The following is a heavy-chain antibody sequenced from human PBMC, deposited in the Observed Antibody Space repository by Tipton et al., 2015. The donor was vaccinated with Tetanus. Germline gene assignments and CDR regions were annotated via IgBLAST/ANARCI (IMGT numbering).Heavy chain of an antibody. CDR2: IHSSGRT. D-gene: IGHD5-12*01. Sequence: TLSLTCTVSGDSITNYYWSWVRQSPGRGLEWIGYIHSSGRTNYNPSLKSRVTISLDTPKNQFSRKLSSATATDTAVYYCASRAWDGYDSPYDYGGQGTLVTVSS. CDR3: ASRAWDGYDSPYDY. J-gene: IGHJ4*02. CDR1: GDSITNYY. V-gene: IGHV4-59*01.